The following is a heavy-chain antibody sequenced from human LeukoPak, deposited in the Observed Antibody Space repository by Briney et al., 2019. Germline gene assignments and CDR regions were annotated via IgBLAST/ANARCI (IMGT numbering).Heavy chain of an antibody. CDR2: ISGSGGST. CDR1: GFTFSSYA. D-gene: IGHD2-15*01. J-gene: IGHJ4*02. CDR3: ARERHQDRWPCLGY. Sequence: PGGSLRLSCAASGFTFSSYAMSWVRQAPGKGLEWVSAISGSGGSTYYADSVKGRFTISRDNAKNTVYLQMNSLRAEDTAVYYCARERHQDRWPCLGYWGQGTLVTVSS. V-gene: IGHV3-23*01.